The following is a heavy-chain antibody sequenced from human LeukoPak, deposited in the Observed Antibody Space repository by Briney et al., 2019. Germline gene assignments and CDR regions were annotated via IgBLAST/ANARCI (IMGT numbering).Heavy chain of an antibody. CDR2: ISSSSSTI. CDR1: GFTFSTYS. J-gene: IGHJ4*02. Sequence: GGSLRLSCAASGFTFSTYSMNWVRQVPGMGLEWVSYISSSSSTIFYADSVKGRFTISRDNAKNSLYLQMNSLRDEDTAVYYCARMHYFDYWGQGTLVTVSS. V-gene: IGHV3-48*02. CDR3: ARMHYFDY.